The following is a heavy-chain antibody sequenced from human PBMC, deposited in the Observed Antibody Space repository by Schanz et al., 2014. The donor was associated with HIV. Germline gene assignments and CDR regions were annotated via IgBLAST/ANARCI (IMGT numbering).Heavy chain of an antibody. Sequence: EVQLVESGGGLVQPGRSLRLSCAASGFTFDDYAMHWVRQAPGKGLEWVSGINWRSDSIGYADSVKGRFTVARDNAKNSLYLQMNSLRTEDTALYYCARLSRGPWRLENWGQGTLVTVSS. CDR3: ARLSRGPWRLEN. J-gene: IGHJ3*02. CDR2: INWRSDSI. D-gene: IGHD6-25*01. CDR1: GFTFDDYA. V-gene: IGHV3-9*01.